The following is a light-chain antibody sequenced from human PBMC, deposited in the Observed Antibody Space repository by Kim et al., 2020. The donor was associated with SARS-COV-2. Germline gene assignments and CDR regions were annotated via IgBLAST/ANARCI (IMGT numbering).Light chain of an antibody. CDR1: QVINNY. J-gene: IGKJ1*01. CDR3: QKYDSAPWT. CDR2: GAS. Sequence: ASVGDRVTITCRANQVINNYLAWYQQKPGKAPTVLIYGASNLHSGVPSRFSGSGSGTDFTLTISSLQPEDVGTYYCQKYDSAPWTFGQGTKVDIK. V-gene: IGKV1-27*01.